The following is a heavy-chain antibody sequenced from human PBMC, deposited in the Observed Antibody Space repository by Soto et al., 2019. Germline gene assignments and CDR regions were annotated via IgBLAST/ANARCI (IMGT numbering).Heavy chain of an antibody. J-gene: IGHJ4*02. V-gene: IGHV3-23*01. CDR1: GFDFSSYA. CDR2: NTYTGDTT. CDR3: AKDWPGTSSVTSDY. Sequence: DVYLLESGGTLVQPGGSLRLSCAASGFDFSSYAMTWVRQAPGKGLEWVSGNTYTGDTTYYADSVKGRFTISRDNYRNTLYLQMNSLRADDTAMYFCAKDWPGTSSVTSDYWGQGTLVTVSS. D-gene: IGHD4-17*01.